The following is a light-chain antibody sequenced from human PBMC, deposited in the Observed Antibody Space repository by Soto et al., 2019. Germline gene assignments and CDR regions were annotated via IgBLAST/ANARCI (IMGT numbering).Light chain of an antibody. CDR1: QSVSSN. Sequence: EIVMTQSPATLSVSPGERATLSCRASQSVSSNLAWYQQKPGQAPRLLIYGASTRATGIPARFSGSGSGTEFTVTISSLQSEDFAVYYCQQYNNWPLGTFGQGTKVEIK. V-gene: IGKV3-15*01. CDR2: GAS. CDR3: QQYNNWPLGT. J-gene: IGKJ1*01.